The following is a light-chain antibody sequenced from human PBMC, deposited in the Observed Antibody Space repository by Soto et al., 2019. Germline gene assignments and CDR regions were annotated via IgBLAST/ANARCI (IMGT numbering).Light chain of an antibody. CDR1: QSVTSY. J-gene: IGKJ5*01. CDR3: QQRFNWPIT. Sequence: EIVLTQSPVTLSLSPGERATLSCRASQSVTSYLAWYQQKPGQAPRLLISEASNRATGIPARFSGSGSGTDFTLTISSLEPEDFAVYYCQQRFNWPITFGQGTRLEIK. CDR2: EAS. V-gene: IGKV3-11*01.